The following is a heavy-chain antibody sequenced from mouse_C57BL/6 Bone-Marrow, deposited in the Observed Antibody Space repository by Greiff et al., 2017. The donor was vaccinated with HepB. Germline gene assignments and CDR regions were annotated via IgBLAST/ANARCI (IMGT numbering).Heavy chain of an antibody. J-gene: IGHJ2*01. Sequence: EVMLVESGGGLVQPGGSLKLSCAASGFTFSDYYMYWVRQTPEKRLEWVAYISNGGGSTYYPDTVKGRFTISRDNAKNTLYLQMSRLKSEDTAMYYCARHGITTVPYFDYWGQGTTLTVSS. CDR1: GFTFSDYY. CDR2: ISNGGGST. V-gene: IGHV5-12*01. CDR3: ARHGITTVPYFDY. D-gene: IGHD1-1*01.